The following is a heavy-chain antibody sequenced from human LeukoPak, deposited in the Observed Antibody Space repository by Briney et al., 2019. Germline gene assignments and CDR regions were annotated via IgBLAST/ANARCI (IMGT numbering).Heavy chain of an antibody. CDR3: AKQRISSPTKPDY. CDR2: ISGSGGST. Sequence: GGSLRLSCAASGFTFSSYAMSWVRQAPGKGLEWVSSISGSGGSTYYADSVKGRFTISRDNSKNTLYLQMNSLRAEDTAVYYCAKQRISSPTKPDYWGQGTLVTVSS. CDR1: GFTFSSYA. V-gene: IGHV3-23*01. J-gene: IGHJ4*02. D-gene: IGHD2/OR15-2a*01.